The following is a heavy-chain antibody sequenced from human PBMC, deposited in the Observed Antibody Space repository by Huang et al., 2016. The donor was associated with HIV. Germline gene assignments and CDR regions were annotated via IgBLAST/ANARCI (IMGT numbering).Heavy chain of an antibody. V-gene: IGHV5-51*01. J-gene: IGHJ4*02. CDR3: ARRFSSSSGYFDY. D-gene: IGHD6-6*01. Sequence: VQLVQSGAEVKKPGESLKISCKGSGYSFSSYWIAWVRQMPGKGLEWMGIFFPDDSYTTYSPSFEGQVTISADKSIGTAYLQWSSLKASDTAMYYCARRFSSSSGYFDYWGQGSLVTVSS. CDR1: GYSFSSYW. CDR2: FFPDDSYT.